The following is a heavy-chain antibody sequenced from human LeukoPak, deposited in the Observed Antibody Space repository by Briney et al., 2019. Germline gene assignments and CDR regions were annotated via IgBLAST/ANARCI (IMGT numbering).Heavy chain of an antibody. J-gene: IGHJ3*02. CDR3: ARTIFGVVTESLSAFDI. D-gene: IGHD3-3*01. Sequence: GGSLRLSCAASGFTFSSYAMHWVRQAPGKGLEWVAVISYDGSNKYYADSVKGRFTISRDNSKNTLYLQMNSLRAEDTAVYHCARTIFGVVTESLSAFDIWGQGTMVTVSS. CDR1: GFTFSSYA. CDR2: ISYDGSNK. V-gene: IGHV3-30*04.